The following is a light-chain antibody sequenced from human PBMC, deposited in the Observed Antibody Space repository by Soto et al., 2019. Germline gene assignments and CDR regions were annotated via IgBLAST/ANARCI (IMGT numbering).Light chain of an antibody. V-gene: IGKV3-11*01. CDR3: QQRSDWPPMYT. CDR2: DAS. J-gene: IGKJ2*01. Sequence: EIVLTQSPATMSLSPGERATLSCRASQSVSSYLAWYQQKPGQAPRLLIYDASKRATGVPARFSGSGSGTDFTLTIGSLEPEDFAVYFCQQRSDWPPMYTFGQGTKLEIK. CDR1: QSVSSY.